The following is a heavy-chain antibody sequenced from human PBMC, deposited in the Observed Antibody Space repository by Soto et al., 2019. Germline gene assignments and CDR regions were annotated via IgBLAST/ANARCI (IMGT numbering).Heavy chain of an antibody. J-gene: IGHJ3*02. CDR3: AREGLLWTWEFDGENAFDI. D-gene: IGHD3-10*01. V-gene: IGHV1-18*01. Sequence: ASVKVSCKASGYTFTSYGISWVRQAPGQGLEWMGWISAYNGNTNYAQKLQGRVTMTTDTSTSTAYMELRSLKSDDTAVYYCAREGLLWTWEFDGENAFDIWGQGTMVTVSS. CDR1: GYTFTSYG. CDR2: ISAYNGNT.